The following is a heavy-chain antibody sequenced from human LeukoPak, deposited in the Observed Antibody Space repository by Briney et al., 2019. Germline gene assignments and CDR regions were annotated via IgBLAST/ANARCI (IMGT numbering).Heavy chain of an antibody. D-gene: IGHD5-18*01. Sequence: PSETLSLTCTVSGGPVSSGSYYWSWIRQPPGKGLEWIGYIYYSGSTNYNPSLKSRVTISVDTSKNQFSLKLSSVTAADTAVYYCARSFVDTALGGWDYFDYWGQGTLVTVSS. J-gene: IGHJ4*02. CDR1: GGPVSSGSYY. V-gene: IGHV4-61*01. CDR2: IYYSGST. CDR3: ARSFVDTALGGWDYFDY.